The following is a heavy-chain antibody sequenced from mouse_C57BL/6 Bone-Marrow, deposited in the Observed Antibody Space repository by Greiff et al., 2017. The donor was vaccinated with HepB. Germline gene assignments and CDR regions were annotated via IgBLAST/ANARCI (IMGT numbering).Heavy chain of an antibody. Sequence: QVQLQQPGAELVMPGASVKLSCKASGYTFTSYWMHWVKQRPGQGLEWIGEIDPSDSYTNYNQKFKGKSTLTVDKSSSTAYMQLSSLTSEDSAVYYCARMLGRGWYFDVWGTGTTVTVSS. CDR3: ARMLGRGWYFDV. V-gene: IGHV1-69*01. D-gene: IGHD4-1*01. CDR2: IDPSDSYT. CDR1: GYTFTSYW. J-gene: IGHJ1*03.